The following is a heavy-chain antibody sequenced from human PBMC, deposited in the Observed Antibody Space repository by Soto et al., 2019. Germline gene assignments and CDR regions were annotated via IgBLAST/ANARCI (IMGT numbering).Heavy chain of an antibody. CDR3: ATNADYYDNTSSYFPIHYFDY. Sequence: EVQLVESGGGLIQPGGSLRLSCGASGFTFSTYWMTWVRQAPGKGLEWVANIKKDGSEKYYADSVKGRFSISRDNAKNSLYLQMNSLRPDDTAVYYCATNADYYDNTSSYFPIHYFDYWGQGTLVTVSS. J-gene: IGHJ4*02. D-gene: IGHD3-22*01. V-gene: IGHV3-7*01. CDR1: GFTFSTYW. CDR2: IKKDGSEK.